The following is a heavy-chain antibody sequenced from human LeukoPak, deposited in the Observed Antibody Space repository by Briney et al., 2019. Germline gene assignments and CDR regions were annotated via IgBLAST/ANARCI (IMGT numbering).Heavy chain of an antibody. V-gene: IGHV4-39*01. Sequence: SETLSLTCAVSGGSISSSSYYWGWIRQPPGKGLEWIGSIYYSGSTYYNPSLKSRVTISVDTSKNQFSLKLSSVTAADTAVYYCARLVQMLSIFGVVPSHVQYWGQGTLVTVSS. CDR2: IYYSGST. CDR1: GGSISSSSYY. D-gene: IGHD3-3*01. CDR3: ARLVQMLSIFGVVPSHVQY. J-gene: IGHJ4*02.